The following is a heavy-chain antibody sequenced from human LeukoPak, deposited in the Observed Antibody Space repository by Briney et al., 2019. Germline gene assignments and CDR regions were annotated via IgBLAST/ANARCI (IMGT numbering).Heavy chain of an antibody. Sequence: ASAKVSCKASGGTFSSYAISWVRQAPGQGLEWMGRIIPILGIANYAQKFQGRVTITADKSTSTAYMELSSLRSEDTAVYYCARLLGGSYKRRNFDLWGRGTLVTVSS. CDR2: IIPILGIA. V-gene: IGHV1-69*04. CDR1: GGTFSSYA. J-gene: IGHJ2*01. CDR3: ARLLGGSYKRRNFDL. D-gene: IGHD1-26*01.